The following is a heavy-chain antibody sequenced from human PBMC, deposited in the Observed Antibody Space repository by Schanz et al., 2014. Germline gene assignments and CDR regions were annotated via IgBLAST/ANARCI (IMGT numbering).Heavy chain of an antibody. V-gene: IGHV1-2*06. CDR3: ARERGVRGGGVWKVNWFDP. J-gene: IGHJ5*02. Sequence: QVLLVQSGAEVKKTGASVKVSCKASGYRFIGYYVHWVRQAPGQGLEWMGRVSPYSGGANYAQKFQGRVTMTRDTSISTAYMEMSRLISDDTAVYYCARERGVRGGGVWKVNWFDPWGQGTLVTVSS. CDR2: VSPYSGGA. CDR1: GYRFIGYY. D-gene: IGHD3-10*01.